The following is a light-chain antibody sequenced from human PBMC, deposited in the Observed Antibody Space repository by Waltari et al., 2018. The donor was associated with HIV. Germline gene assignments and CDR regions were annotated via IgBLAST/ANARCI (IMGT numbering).Light chain of an antibody. CDR1: TSDVGGYNY. J-gene: IGLJ1*01. Sequence: QSALTQPASVSGSPGQSITISCTGTTSDVGGYNYVSWYQQHPGKAPKLMIYEVSNRPAGVSNRFSGSKSGSTASLTISRLQAEDEADYYCSSYTRSTVYVFGTGTKVTVL. V-gene: IGLV2-14*01. CDR2: EVS. CDR3: SSYTRSTVYV.